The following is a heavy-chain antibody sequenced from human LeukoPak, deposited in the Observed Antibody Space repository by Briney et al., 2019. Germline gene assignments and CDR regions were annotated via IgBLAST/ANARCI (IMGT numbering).Heavy chain of an antibody. Sequence: PSETLSLTCAVYGGSFSGYYWSWIRQPPGKGLEWIGEINHSGSTNYNPSLKSRVTISVDTSKNQFSLKLSSVTAADTAVYYCARGHGGEFYYYYYMDVWGKGTTVTVSS. J-gene: IGHJ6*03. CDR1: GGSFSGYY. CDR2: INHSGST. CDR3: ARGHGGEFYYYYYMDV. D-gene: IGHD3-10*01. V-gene: IGHV4-34*01.